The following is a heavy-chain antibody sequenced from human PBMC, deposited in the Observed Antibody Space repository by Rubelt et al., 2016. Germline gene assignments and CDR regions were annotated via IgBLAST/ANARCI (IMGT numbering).Heavy chain of an antibody. D-gene: IGHD6-13*01. CDR2: IYYSGST. CDR3: ARIGYSSSWYPDY. CDR1: GGSISSSSYC. V-gene: IGHV4-61*05. J-gene: IGHJ4*02. Sequence: QLQLQESGPGLVKPSETLSLTCTVSGGSISSSSYCWGWIRQPPGKGLEWIGYIYYSGSTNYNPSLKRRVTRSVDTSKNQFSLKLSSVTAADTAVYYCARIGYSSSWYPDYWGQGTLVTVSS.